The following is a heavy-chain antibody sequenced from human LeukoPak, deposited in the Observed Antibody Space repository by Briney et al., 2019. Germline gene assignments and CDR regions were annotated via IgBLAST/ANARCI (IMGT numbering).Heavy chain of an antibody. CDR2: INPNSGGT. CDR3: ARVVWQLVGDAFDI. J-gene: IGHJ3*02. V-gene: IGHV1-2*02. Sequence: ASVKVSCKASGYTFTGYYMHWVRQAPGQGLEWMGWINPNSGGTNYAQKFQGRVTMTRDTSISTAYMELSRLRSDDTAVYYCARVVWQLVGDAFDIWAKGQWSPSLQ. D-gene: IGHD6-6*01. CDR1: GYTFTGYY.